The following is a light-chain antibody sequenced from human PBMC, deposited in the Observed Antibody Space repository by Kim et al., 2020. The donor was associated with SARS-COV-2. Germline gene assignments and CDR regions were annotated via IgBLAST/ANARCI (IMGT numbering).Light chain of an antibody. CDR1: GSNIGPGYD. Sequence: RGTISCPWRGSNIGPGYDVHWYQQFPGRAPKLLIYGNHNRPSGVPDRFSASMSDTSASLAITGLQAEDEAGYYCQSYDNSLSGYVFGPGTKVTVL. V-gene: IGLV1-40*01. CDR2: GNH. CDR3: QSYDNSLSGYV. J-gene: IGLJ1*01.